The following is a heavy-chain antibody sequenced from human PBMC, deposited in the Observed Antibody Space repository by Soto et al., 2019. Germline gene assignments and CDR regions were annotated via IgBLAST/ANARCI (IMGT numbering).Heavy chain of an antibody. Sequence: PSETLSLTCTVSGGSISSYYWILIRQPPGKGLEWIGYIYYSGSTNYNPSLKSRVTISVDTSKNQFSLKLSSVTAADTAVYYCAREGRGYDSSGYFDYWGQGTLVTVSS. CDR3: AREGRGYDSSGYFDY. CDR1: GGSISSYY. CDR2: IYYSGST. D-gene: IGHD3-22*01. J-gene: IGHJ4*02. V-gene: IGHV4-59*01.